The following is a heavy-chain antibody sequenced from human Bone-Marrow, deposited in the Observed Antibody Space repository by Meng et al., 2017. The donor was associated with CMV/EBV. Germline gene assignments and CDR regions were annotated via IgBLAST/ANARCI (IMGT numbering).Heavy chain of an antibody. CDR1: GFTFSSYS. CDR2: ISSSSSTI. Sequence: GESLKISCAASGFTFSSYSMNWVRQAPGKGLEWVSYISSSSSTIYYADSVKGRFTISRDNAKNSLYLQMNSLRAEDTAVYYCARDVGSGSYSPGWFDPWGQGTLVTVSS. V-gene: IGHV3-48*04. CDR3: ARDVGSGSYSPGWFDP. D-gene: IGHD3-10*01. J-gene: IGHJ5*02.